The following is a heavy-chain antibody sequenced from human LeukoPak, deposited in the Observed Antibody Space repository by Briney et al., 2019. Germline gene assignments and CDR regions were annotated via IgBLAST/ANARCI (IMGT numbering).Heavy chain of an antibody. D-gene: IGHD3-10*01. CDR3: ARSVNSRVRGAQYYYYYYMDV. J-gene: IGHJ6*03. CDR1: GGSISSSSYY. V-gene: IGHV4-39*07. CDR2: IYYSGST. Sequence: SSETLSLTCTVSGGSISSSSYYWGWIRQPPGKGLEWIGSIYYSGSTYYNPSLKSRVTISVDTSKNQFSLKLSSVTAADTAVYYCARSVNSRVRGAQYYYYYYMDVWGKGTTVTISS.